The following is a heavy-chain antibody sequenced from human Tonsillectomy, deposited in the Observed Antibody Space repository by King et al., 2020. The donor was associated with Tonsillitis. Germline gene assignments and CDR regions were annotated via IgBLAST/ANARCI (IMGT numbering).Heavy chain of an antibody. CDR2: IDWDDDK. CDR1: GFSLSTSGMC. V-gene: IGHV2-70*11. J-gene: IGHJ1*01. CDR3: ARTYDYYDRSGYAV. Sequence: VTLKESGPALVKPPQTLTLTCTFSGFSLSTSGMCVSWIRQPPGKALEWLARIDWDDDKYYNTSLKTRLTISKDTSKNQVVLTMTNMDPVDTATYYCARTYDYYDRSGYAVWGQGTLVTVSS. D-gene: IGHD3-22*01.